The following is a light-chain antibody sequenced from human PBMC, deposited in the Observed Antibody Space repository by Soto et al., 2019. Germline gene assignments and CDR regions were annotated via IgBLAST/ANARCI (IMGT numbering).Light chain of an antibody. CDR3: QRHNSAPPVS. CDR2: AAS. V-gene: IGKV1-27*01. J-gene: IGKJ3*01. CDR1: QGFGNN. Sequence: DIKITHPPSSLSASLGDRVTIISRASQGFGNNLAWYQQNPGKVPKLLIYAASTLQSGVPSRFSGSGSGTDFTLTISSLQPEDVATYYCQRHNSAPPVSFGPGTKVDLK.